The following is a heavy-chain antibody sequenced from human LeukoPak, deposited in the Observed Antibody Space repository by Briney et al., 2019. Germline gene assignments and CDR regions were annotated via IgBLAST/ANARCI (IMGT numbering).Heavy chain of an antibody. CDR1: GGSISSSNW. J-gene: IGHJ4*02. CDR2: IYHTGST. D-gene: IGHD6-19*01. Sequence: PSGTLSLTCAVSGGSISSSNWWSWVRQPPGKGLEWIGEIYHTGSTNYNPSLKSRVTISVDKSKNQFSLKLSSVTAADTAVYYCASQPSDLIAEADPFDYWGQGTLVTVSS. CDR3: ASQPSDLIAEADPFDY. V-gene: IGHV4-4*02.